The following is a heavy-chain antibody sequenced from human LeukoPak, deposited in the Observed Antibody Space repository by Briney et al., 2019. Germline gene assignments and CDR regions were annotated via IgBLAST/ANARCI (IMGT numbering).Heavy chain of an antibody. J-gene: IGHJ6*03. CDR1: GFTFSDYY. CDR3: ARVGNGDYRYYFYMDV. V-gene: IGHV3-11*01. CDR2: ISSSGSTI. D-gene: IGHD4-17*01. Sequence: GGTLRLSCAASGFTFSDYYMSWIRQAPGKGLEWVSYISSSGSTIYYADSVKGRFTISRDNAKNSLYLQMNSLRAEDTAVYYCARVGNGDYRYYFYMDVWGKGTTVTISS.